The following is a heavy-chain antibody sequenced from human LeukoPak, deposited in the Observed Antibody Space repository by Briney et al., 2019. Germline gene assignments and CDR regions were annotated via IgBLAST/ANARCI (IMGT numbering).Heavy chain of an antibody. D-gene: IGHD3-16*01. J-gene: IGHJ3*02. CDR2: TYYRSKWYN. Sequence: SQTLSLTCGISGDNVSGNRVSWNWVRQSPSRGLEWLGRTYYRSKWYNDYAISVRSRITINPDTSKNQFSLQLNSVTPEDTAVYYCARDWGTLTDGFDIWGQGTMVIVSS. V-gene: IGHV6-1*01. CDR3: ARDWGTLTDGFDI. CDR1: GDNVSGNRVS.